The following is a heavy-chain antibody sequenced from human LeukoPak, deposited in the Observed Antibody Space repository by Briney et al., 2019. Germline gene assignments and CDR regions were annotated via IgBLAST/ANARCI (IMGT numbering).Heavy chain of an antibody. V-gene: IGHV4-38-2*01. CDR3: ARILGAYCSGGSCPDAFDI. J-gene: IGHJ3*02. D-gene: IGHD2-15*01. Sequence: SETLSLTCAVPGYSISSGYYWGWIRQPPGKGLEWIGNIYHSGRTYFNPSLKSRVTISVDTSKNQFSLKLSSVTAADTAVYYCARILGAYCSGGSCPDAFDIWGQGTMVTVSS. CDR1: GYSISSGYY. CDR2: IYHSGRT.